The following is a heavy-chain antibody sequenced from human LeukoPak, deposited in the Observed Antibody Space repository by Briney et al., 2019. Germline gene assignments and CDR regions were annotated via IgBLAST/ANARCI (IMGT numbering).Heavy chain of an antibody. CDR1: GFTFSSYA. CDR2: ISSNGGST. CDR3: VKDGRRGYSYGYSDY. Sequence: GGSLRLSCSASGFTFSSYAMHRVRQAPGKGLEYVSAISSNGGSTYYADSVKGRFTISRDNSKNTLYLQMSSLRAEDTAVYYCVKDGRRGYSYGYSDYWGQGTLVTVSS. V-gene: IGHV3-64D*06. J-gene: IGHJ4*02. D-gene: IGHD5-18*01.